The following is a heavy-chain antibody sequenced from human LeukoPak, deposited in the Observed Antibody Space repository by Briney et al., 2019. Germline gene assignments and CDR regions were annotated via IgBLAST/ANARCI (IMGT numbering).Heavy chain of an antibody. V-gene: IGHV1-18*01. Sequence: GASVKVSCKASGYTFTSYGISWVRQAPGQGLEWMGWISAYNGNTNYAQKLQGRVTMTTDTSTSTAYMELRSLRSDDTAVYYCARDSSPVTDYYYYGMDVWGQGTTVTVSS. CDR3: ARDSSPVTDYYYYGMDV. J-gene: IGHJ6*02. CDR1: GYTFTSYG. D-gene: IGHD4-17*01. CDR2: ISAYNGNT.